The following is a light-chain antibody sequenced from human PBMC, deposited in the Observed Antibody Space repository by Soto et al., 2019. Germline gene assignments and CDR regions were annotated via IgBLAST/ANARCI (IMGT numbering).Light chain of an antibody. CDR3: QQTTSFPLT. J-gene: IGKJ4*01. CDR1: QGVGSW. CDR2: AAS. V-gene: IGKV1-12*01. Sequence: DIQMTQSPSSVSASVGDRVTITCRARQGVGSWVAWYQQKPGKAPKLLIYAASNLQSGVPLRFSGSGSGTDFTLTISSLQPEDFATYYCQQTTSFPLTFGGGTKVEIK.